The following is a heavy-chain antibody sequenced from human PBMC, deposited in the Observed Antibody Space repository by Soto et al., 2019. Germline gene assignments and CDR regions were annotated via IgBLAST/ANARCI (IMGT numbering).Heavy chain of an antibody. Sequence: EGQLDQSGGGLVRSGGSLRLSCVASGFSFSNAWMTWVHQAPGKGLEWVGRVTSRPDGGTTDYASPVRGRFTITRDDSKSTVYLQMHSLKGEDTSVYYCTTGFLSPRGLGSSVFWGQGALVTVSS. CDR1: GFSFSNAW. J-gene: IGHJ4*02. D-gene: IGHD6-25*01. CDR3: TTGFLSPRGLGSSVF. CDR2: VTSRPDGGTT. V-gene: IGHV3-15*01.